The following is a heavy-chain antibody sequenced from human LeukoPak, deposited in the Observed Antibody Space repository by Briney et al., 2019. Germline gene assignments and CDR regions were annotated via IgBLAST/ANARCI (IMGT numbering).Heavy chain of an antibody. CDR2: IRYDGSNK. V-gene: IGHV3-30*02. D-gene: IGHD6-19*01. Sequence: GGSLRLSCAASGLTFSSYGMHWVRQAPGKGLEWVAFIRYDGSNKYYADSVKGRFTISRDNSKNTLYLQMNSLRAEDTAVYYCAKGPLIEVAGTTWDYWGQGTLVTVSS. CDR1: GLTFSSYG. J-gene: IGHJ4*02. CDR3: AKGPLIEVAGTTWDY.